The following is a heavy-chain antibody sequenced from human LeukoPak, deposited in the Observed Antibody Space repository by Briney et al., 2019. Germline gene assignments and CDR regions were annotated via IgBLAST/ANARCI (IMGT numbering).Heavy chain of an antibody. Sequence: GGSLRLSCTASGFTFSSYSMNWIRQAPGKGLEWVSSITGGSGYIYYADSVKGRLTISRDNAKNSLYLQMDSLRAEDTAVYYCARVGFRTGDDDYYYYFGMDVWGQGTTVTVSS. CDR1: GFTFSSYS. CDR2: ITGGSGYI. V-gene: IGHV3-21*01. CDR3: ARVGFRTGDDDYYYYFGMDV. J-gene: IGHJ6*02. D-gene: IGHD3-16*01.